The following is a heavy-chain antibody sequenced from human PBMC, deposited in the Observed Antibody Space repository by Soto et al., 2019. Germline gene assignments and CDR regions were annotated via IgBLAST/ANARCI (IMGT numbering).Heavy chain of an antibody. CDR1: GFTFSTFA. Sequence: EVQLLECGGGFVQPGGYLRLSCAASGFTFSTFAMNWVRQAPGKGLAWVSGITGGSGFTFYADSVKGRFTISRDDSENTLFLQMSSLRAEDTAKYYCAKSGPTNYFDFWGQGTLVTVSS. J-gene: IGHJ4*02. D-gene: IGHD1-26*01. CDR3: AKSGPTNYFDF. V-gene: IGHV3-23*01. CDR2: ITGGSGFT.